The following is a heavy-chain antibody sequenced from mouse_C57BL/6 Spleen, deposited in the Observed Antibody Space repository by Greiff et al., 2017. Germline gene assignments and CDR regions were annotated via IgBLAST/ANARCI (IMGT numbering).Heavy chain of an antibody. V-gene: IGHV5-4*01. D-gene: IGHD1-1*01. Sequence: EVKLVESGGGLVKPGGSLKLSCAASGFTFSSYAMSWVRQTPAKRLEWVATISDGGRYTYYPATVKGRVTRTRDNAKNNQDLQMGQMKSEDTAMYYCAREGATVVENWYSDVWGTGTTVTVSS. CDR1: GFTFSSYA. CDR2: ISDGGRYT. J-gene: IGHJ1*03. CDR3: AREGATVVENWYSDV.